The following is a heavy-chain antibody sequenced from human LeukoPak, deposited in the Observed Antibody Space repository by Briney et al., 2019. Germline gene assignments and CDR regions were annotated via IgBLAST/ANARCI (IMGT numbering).Heavy chain of an antibody. D-gene: IGHD1-26*01. CDR2: INHSGST. J-gene: IGHJ4*02. V-gene: IGHV4-34*01. CDR3: ARRPPGAPFDY. CDR1: GGSFSGYY. Sequence: SETLSLTXAVYGGSFSGYYWSWIRQPPGKGLEWIGEINHSGSTNYNPSLKSRVTISVDTSKNQFSLKLSSVTAADTAVYYCARRPPGAPFDYWGQGTLVTVSS.